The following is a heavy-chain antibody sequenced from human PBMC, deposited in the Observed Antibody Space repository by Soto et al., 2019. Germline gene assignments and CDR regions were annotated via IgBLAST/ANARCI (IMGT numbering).Heavy chain of an antibody. CDR2: ISGSGGST. J-gene: IGHJ4*02. CDR1: GFTFSSYA. V-gene: IGHV3-23*01. CDR3: AKALEGDLITFDY. D-gene: IGHD3-22*01. Sequence: GSLRLSCAASGFTFSSYAMSWFLQAPGKGLEWVSAISGSGGSTYYADSVKGRFTISRDNSKNTLYLQMNSLRAEDTAVYYCAKALEGDLITFDYWGQGTLVTVSS.